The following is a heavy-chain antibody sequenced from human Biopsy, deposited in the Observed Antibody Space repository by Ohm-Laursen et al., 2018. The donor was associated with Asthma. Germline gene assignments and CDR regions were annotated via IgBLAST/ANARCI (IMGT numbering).Heavy chain of an antibody. V-gene: IGHV3-53*01. CDR1: GFTVSRDH. Sequence: SLRLSCAASGFTVSRDHMFWVRQAPGKGLEWVSVIYSGGTSHTADSVRRRFTISRDFSKNTLHLQMHSLRVEDTAVYYCARGDSSGWSHYYFDYWGQGTLVTVSS. CDR3: ARGDSSGWSHYYFDY. CDR2: IYSGGTS. D-gene: IGHD6-19*01. J-gene: IGHJ4*02.